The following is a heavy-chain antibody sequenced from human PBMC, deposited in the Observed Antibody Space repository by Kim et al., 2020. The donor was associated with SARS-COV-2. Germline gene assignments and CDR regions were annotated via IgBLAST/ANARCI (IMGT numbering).Heavy chain of an antibody. CDR1: GYTFTSYY. D-gene: IGHD2-15*01. CDR3: AVSVYCSGGGCYFEDYYYYGMDV. J-gene: IGHJ6*02. CDR2: INPSGGST. Sequence: ASVKVSCKASGYTFTSYYMHWVRQAPGQGLEWMGIINPSGGSTSYAQKFQGRVTMTRDTSTSTVYMELSSLRSEDTAVYYCAVSVYCSGGGCYFEDYYYYGMDVWGQGTTVTVSS. V-gene: IGHV1-46*01.